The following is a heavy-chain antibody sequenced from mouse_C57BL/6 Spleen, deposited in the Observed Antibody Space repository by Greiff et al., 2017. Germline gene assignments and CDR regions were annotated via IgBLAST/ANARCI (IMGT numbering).Heavy chain of an antibody. CDR3: ARGGGRGYAMDY. Sequence: QVHVKQSGAELVRPGTSVKMSCKASGYTFTNYWIGWAKQRPGHGLEWIGDIYPGGGYTNYNEKFKGKATLTADKSSSTAYMQFSSLTSEDSAIYYCARGGGRGYAMDYWGQGTSVTVSS. D-gene: IGHD3-3*01. CDR1: GYTFTNYW. J-gene: IGHJ4*01. V-gene: IGHV1-63*01. CDR2: IYPGGGYT.